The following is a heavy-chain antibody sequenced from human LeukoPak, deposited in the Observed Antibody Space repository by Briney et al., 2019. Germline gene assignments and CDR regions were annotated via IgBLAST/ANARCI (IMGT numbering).Heavy chain of an antibody. D-gene: IGHD1-14*01. Sequence: GGSLRLSCVASGFSFSGSAMHWVRQASGKGLEWVGRIRSRANSYATAYATSVKGRFTVSRDDSKNTAYLQMNSLSAEDTAVYYCARAASWNQHFVREAYWGQGTLVTVSS. CDR2: IRSRANSYAT. CDR1: GFSFSGSA. CDR3: ARAASWNQHFVREAY. V-gene: IGHV3-73*01. J-gene: IGHJ4*02.